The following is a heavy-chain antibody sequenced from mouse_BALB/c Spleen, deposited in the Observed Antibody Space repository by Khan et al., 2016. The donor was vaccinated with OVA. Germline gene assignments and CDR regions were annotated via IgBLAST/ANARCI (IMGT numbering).Heavy chain of an antibody. CDR1: GYSITSGYA. CDR3: ARGDYYGYDLDY. D-gene: IGHD1-2*01. J-gene: IGHJ2*01. CDR2: ITYSGVT. V-gene: IGHV3-2*02. Sequence: EVQLQESGPGLVKPSPSLSLTCTVTGYSITSGYAWNWIRQFPGNKLEWMGYITYSGVTSYTPSLKSTISITRDTSKNPFFLQLNSVGTEDSATSYCARGDYYGYDLDYWGQGTTLTGSS.